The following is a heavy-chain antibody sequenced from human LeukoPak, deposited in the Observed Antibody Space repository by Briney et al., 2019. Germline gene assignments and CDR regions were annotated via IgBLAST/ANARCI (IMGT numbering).Heavy chain of an antibody. Sequence: SETLSLTCTVSGGSISSYYWSWIRQPPGKGLEWIGYIYYSGSTNYNPSLKSRVTISVDTSKNQFPLKLSSVTAADTAVYYCAGTHPYYDILTGYYDYYYYGMDVWGQGTTVTVSS. CDR2: IYYSGST. CDR3: AGTHPYYDILTGYYDYYYYGMDV. J-gene: IGHJ6*02. V-gene: IGHV4-59*01. CDR1: GGSISSYY. D-gene: IGHD3-9*01.